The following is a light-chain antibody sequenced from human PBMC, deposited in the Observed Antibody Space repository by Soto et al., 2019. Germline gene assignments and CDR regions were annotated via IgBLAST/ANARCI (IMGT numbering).Light chain of an antibody. CDR3: QSYDSSLSLYV. CDR1: NSKNGAGYD. CDR2: GNS. J-gene: IGLJ1*01. V-gene: IGLV1-40*01. Sequence: QSVLTQPPSVSGAPGQRVPISFTGSNSKNGAGYDVHWYQQLPGTAPKLLIYGNSNRPSGVPDRFSGSKSGTSASLAIIGLQAEDEADYYCQSYDSSLSLYVFGTGTKVTVL.